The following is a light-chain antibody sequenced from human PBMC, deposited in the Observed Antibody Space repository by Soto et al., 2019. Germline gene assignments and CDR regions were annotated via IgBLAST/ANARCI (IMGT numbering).Light chain of an antibody. CDR2: WAS. J-gene: IGKJ3*01. CDR3: QQYYTTPVT. V-gene: IGKV4-1*01. CDR1: QSDLYSSNNKNY. Sequence: DIVVTQSPESLAVSLGERATNNCKSSQSDLYSSNNKNYLAWYQQKPRQPPRLLIYWASTRESGVPDRFSGSGSGTDFTLTISSLQAEDVAVYYCQQYYTTPVTFGPGTKVDIK.